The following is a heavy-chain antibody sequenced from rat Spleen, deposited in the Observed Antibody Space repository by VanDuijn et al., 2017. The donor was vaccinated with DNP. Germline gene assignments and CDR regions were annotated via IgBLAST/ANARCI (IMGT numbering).Heavy chain of an antibody. V-gene: IGHV2-32*01. D-gene: IGHD1-2*01. CDR1: GFSLTTYH. Sequence: QVQLKESGPGLVQPSQTLSLTCTVSGFSLTTYHVHWVRQPPGKGLEWMGVLWNSGDTSYNSGLKSRLSINRDTSKSQVSLEMNSLQTEDTAIYFCTREEPRVLYYFSSLFDYWGQGVMVTVSS. CDR2: LWNSGDT. J-gene: IGHJ2*01. CDR3: TREEPRVLYYFSSLFDY.